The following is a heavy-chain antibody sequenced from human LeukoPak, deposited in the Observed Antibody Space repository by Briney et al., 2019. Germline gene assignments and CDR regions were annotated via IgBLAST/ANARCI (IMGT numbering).Heavy chain of an antibody. CDR2: ISYDGSNK. D-gene: IGHD3-10*01. CDR1: GFTFSSYA. V-gene: IGHV3-30*04. J-gene: IGHJ6*03. Sequence: PGRSLRLSCAASGFTFSSYAMHWVRQAPGKGLEWVAVISYDGSNKYYADSVKGRFTISRDNSKNTLYLQTNSLRAEDTAVYYCARDGIVSRGGYYYYYYMAVWAKGTTVTVSS. CDR3: ARDGIVSRGGYYYYYYMAV.